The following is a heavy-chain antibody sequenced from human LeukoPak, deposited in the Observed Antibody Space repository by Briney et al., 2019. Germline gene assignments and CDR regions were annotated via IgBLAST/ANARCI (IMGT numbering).Heavy chain of an antibody. D-gene: IGHD6-19*01. CDR2: INHSGST. V-gene: IGHV4-34*01. CDR3: ARGQGAVDGTVHFDY. CDR1: GGSFSGYY. J-gene: IGHJ4*02. Sequence: SETLSLTCAVYGGSFSGYYWSWIRQPPGKGLEWIGEINHSGSTNYNPSLKSRVTISVDTSKNQFSLKLSSVTAADTAVYYCARGQGAVDGTVHFDYWGQGTLVTVSS.